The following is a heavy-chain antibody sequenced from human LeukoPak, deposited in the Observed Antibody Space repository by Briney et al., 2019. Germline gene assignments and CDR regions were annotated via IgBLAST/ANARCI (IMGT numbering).Heavy chain of an antibody. D-gene: IGHD6-13*01. J-gene: IGHJ5*02. CDR1: GGTFSSYA. Sequence: VASVKVSCKASGGTFSSYAISWVRQAPGQGLEWMGGIIPIFGTANYAQKFQGRVTITADKSTSTAYMELSSLRSEDTAVYYCARLAAAGTWSWFDPWGQGTLVTVSS. CDR3: ARLAAAGTWSWFDP. CDR2: IIPIFGTA. V-gene: IGHV1-69*06.